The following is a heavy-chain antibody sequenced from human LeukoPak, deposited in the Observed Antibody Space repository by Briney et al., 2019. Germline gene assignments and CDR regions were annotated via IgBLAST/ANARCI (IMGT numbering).Heavy chain of an antibody. Sequence: SETLSLTCTVSGGSISSYYWSWIRQPPGKGLEWIGEINHSGSTNYNPSLKSRVTISVDTSKNQFSLKLSSVTAADTAVYYCARDNGKLRFLGSHWYFDLWGRGTLVTVSS. CDR2: INHSGST. CDR1: GGSISSYY. J-gene: IGHJ2*01. D-gene: IGHD3-3*01. CDR3: ARDNGKLRFLGSHWYFDL. V-gene: IGHV4-34*01.